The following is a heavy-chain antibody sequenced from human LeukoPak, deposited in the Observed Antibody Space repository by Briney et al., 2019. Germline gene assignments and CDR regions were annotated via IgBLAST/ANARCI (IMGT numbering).Heavy chain of an antibody. CDR1: GYTFTSYG. V-gene: IGHV1-18*01. CDR2: ISAYNGNT. Sequence: ASVKVSCKASGYTFTSYGISWVRQAPGQGLEWMGWISAYNGNTNYAQKLQGRVTMTTDTSTSTAYMELRSLRSDDTAVYYCARVDLYDILTGYYNYWGQGTLVTVSS. J-gene: IGHJ4*02. D-gene: IGHD3-9*01. CDR3: ARVDLYDILTGYYNY.